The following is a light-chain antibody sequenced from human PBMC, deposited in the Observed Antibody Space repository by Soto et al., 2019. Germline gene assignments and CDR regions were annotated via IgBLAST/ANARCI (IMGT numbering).Light chain of an antibody. CDR2: AAS. J-gene: IGKJ2*01. CDR3: QQTSSLPPF. V-gene: IGKV1-39*01. CDR1: QSITNY. Sequence: DIQMTQSPSSLSASVGDGVTITCRASQSITNYLSWYQQKPGKAPKLLLYAASRLQSGVPSRFSGSGSGTDFTLPISHLQPEDVATYYCQQTSSLPPFFGQGTKLEIK.